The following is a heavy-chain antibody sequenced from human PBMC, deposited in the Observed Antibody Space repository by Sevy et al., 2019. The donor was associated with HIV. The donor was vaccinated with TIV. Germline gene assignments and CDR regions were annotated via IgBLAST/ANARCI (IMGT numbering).Heavy chain of an antibody. CDR1: GFNVRSYG. J-gene: IGHJ6*02. V-gene: IGHV3-30*02. Sequence: GGSLRLSCAASGFNVRSYGMHWVRQAPGKGLEWVAFIRLDGSHKYYADSVNGRFTISRDNSKNTLYLQMNSLRAEDTGVYYCAKDGNVVVGGDFYYYGIDVWGQGTTVTVSS. CDR3: AKDGNVVVGGDFYYYGIDV. CDR2: IRLDGSHK. D-gene: IGHD2-15*01.